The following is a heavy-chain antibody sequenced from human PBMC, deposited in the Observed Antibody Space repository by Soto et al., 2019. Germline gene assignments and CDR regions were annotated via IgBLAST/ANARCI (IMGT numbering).Heavy chain of an antibody. V-gene: IGHV4-34*01. D-gene: IGHD3-10*01. CDR1: GGSFSGYY. J-gene: IGHJ5*02. CDR3: ARVGFTMVRGFFGGSYYEDWFDP. CDR2: INHSGST. Sequence: PSETLSLTCAVYGGSFSGYYWSWIRQPPGKGLEWIGEINHSGSTNYNPSLKSRVTISVDTSKNQFSLKLSSVTAADTAVYYCARVGFTMVRGFFGGSYYEDWFDPWGQGTLVIVSS.